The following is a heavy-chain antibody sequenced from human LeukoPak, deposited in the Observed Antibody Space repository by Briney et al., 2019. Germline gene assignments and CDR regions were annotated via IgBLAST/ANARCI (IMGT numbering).Heavy chain of an antibody. CDR3: ERENTFFLFDY. Sequence: SETLSLTCTVSGGSISSGGYYWSWIRQHPGKGLEWIGYIYYSGSTYYNPSLKSRVTISVDTSKNRFSLKLSSVTAADTAVYFCERENTFFLFDYGGQGPLPPVSS. V-gene: IGHV4-31*03. CDR2: IYYSGST. CDR1: GGSISSGGYY. D-gene: IGHD2/OR15-2a*01. J-gene: IGHJ4*02.